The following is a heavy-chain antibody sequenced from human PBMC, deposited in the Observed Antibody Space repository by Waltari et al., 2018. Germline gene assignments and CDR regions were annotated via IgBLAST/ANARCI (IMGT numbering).Heavy chain of an antibody. CDR2: ISSSSSYK. CDR1: GFTFRSYS. CDR3: ARDASSSPGSYYYYMDV. J-gene: IGHJ6*03. Sequence: EVQLVESGGGLVKPGGSLRLSCAASGFTFRSYSMNWVRPAPGQGLEWVSSISSSSSYKYYEDSVKGRFTISRDNAKNSLYLQMNSLRAEDTAVDYCARDASSSPGSYYYYMDVWGKGTTVTISS. D-gene: IGHD6-6*01. V-gene: IGHV3-21*01.